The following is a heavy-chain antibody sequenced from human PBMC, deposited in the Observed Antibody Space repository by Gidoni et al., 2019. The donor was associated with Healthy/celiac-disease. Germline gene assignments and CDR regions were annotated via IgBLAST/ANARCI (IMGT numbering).Heavy chain of an antibody. CDR1: GGSISSYY. Sequence: QVQLQESGPGLVKPSETLSLTCTVSGGSISSYYWSWIRQPPGKGLEWIGYIYYSGSTNYNPSLKSRVTISVDTSKNQFSLKLSSVTAADTAVYYCARQGYSYGYRHFGYWGQGTLVTVSS. CDR3: ARQGYSYGYRHFGY. J-gene: IGHJ4*02. CDR2: IYYSGST. D-gene: IGHD5-18*01. V-gene: IGHV4-59*08.